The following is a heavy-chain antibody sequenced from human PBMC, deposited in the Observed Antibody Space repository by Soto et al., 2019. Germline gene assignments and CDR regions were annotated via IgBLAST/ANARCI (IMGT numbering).Heavy chain of an antibody. J-gene: IGHJ4*02. CDR3: ASMTTVTQFDY. D-gene: IGHD4-4*01. V-gene: IGHV4-30-2*01. Sequence: QLQLQESGSGLVKPSQTLSLTCAVSGGSISSGGYSWSWIRQPPGKGLEWIGYIYHSGSTYYNPSLQSXXTXSXXRSKNQFSLKLSSVTAADTAVYYCASMTTVTQFDYWGQGTLVTVSS. CDR1: GGSISSGGYS. CDR2: IYHSGST.